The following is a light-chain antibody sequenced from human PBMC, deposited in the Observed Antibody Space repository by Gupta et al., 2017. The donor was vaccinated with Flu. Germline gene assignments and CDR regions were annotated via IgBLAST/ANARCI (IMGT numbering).Light chain of an antibody. CDR2: LVS. V-gene: IGKV2-30*01. J-gene: IGKJ1*01. CDR3: MQGAHWPWA. Sequence: GTLGTPASISWRSSQSLVYSDGSTILHWFKQRPGQSPRRLSYLVSHRESGVPDRFSGSGSGTEFTLKIGRVEAEDVGVYFCMQGAHWPWAFGQGTKVEIK. CDR1: QSLVYSDGSTI.